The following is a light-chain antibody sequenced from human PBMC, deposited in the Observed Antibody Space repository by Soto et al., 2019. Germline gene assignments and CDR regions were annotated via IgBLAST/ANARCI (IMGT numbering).Light chain of an antibody. CDR2: LAS. J-gene: IGKJ1*01. CDR3: HQRQSWPRT. V-gene: IGKV3-11*01. CDR1: QAVNTR. Sequence: IVWTQSPATLSSFPGDRVTLSCRASQAVNTRLAWYQHKPGQAPRLLIYLASNRAAGVPARFSGSGSGTEFTLTISDVEPEDFAVYYCHQRQSWPRTFGQGTKVDIK.